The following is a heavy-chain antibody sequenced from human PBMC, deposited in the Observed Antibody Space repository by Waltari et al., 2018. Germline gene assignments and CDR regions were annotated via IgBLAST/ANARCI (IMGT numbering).Heavy chain of an antibody. V-gene: IGHV3-66*02. CDR2: IYSGGST. CDR3: ARFDYALPTGDY. Sequence: EVQLVESGGGLVQPGGSLRLSCAASGFTVSSNYMSWVRQAPGKGLEWVSVIYSGGSTYYADSVKGRFTISRDNSKNTLYLQMNSLRAEDTAVYYCARFDYALPTGDYWGQGTLVTVSS. J-gene: IGHJ4*02. CDR1: GFTVSSNY. D-gene: IGHD3-16*01.